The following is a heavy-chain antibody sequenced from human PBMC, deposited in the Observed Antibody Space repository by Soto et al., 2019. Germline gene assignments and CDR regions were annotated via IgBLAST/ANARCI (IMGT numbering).Heavy chain of an antibody. J-gene: IGHJ3*02. D-gene: IGHD1-1*01. CDR1: GFTFSSYS. CDR2: ISSSSSYI. CDR3: ARMERANAFDI. Sequence: EVQLVESGGGLVKPGGSLRLSCAASGFTFSSYSMNWVRQAPGKGLEWVSSISSSSSYIYYADSVKGRFTISRDNAKNSQYLQMNSLRAEDTAVYYCARMERANAFDIWGQGTMVTVSS. V-gene: IGHV3-21*01.